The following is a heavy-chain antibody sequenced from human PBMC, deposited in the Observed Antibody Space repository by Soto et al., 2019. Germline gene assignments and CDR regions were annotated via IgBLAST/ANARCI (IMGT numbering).Heavy chain of an antibody. CDR2: INWNDAK. J-gene: IGHJ6*02. V-gene: IGHV2-70*01. D-gene: IGHD4-17*01. CDR3: ARAAYGDYLLGMGV. Sequence: SGPTLVNPTQTLTLTCTFSGFSLSTAGVSVRWIRQPPGKALEWLALINWNDAKYYSTSLKTRLTISKDTSKNQVVLRMTNVDPEDTATYYCARAAYGDYLLGMGVWGQGTTVTVSS. CDR1: GFSLSTAGVS.